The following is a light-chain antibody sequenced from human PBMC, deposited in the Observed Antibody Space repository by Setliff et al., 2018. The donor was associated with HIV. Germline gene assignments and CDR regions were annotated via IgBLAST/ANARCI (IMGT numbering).Light chain of an antibody. CDR3: QQYDSSPVT. CDR2: GVS. Sequence: EIVLTQSPGTLSLSPGERATLSCRASQSISTNHVAWYQQKPGQAPRRLMFGVSIRATGIPDRFSGSGSGTDFILTISRLEPEDFAVYYCQQYDSSPVTFGQGTKVDIK. J-gene: IGKJ1*01. CDR1: QSISTNH. V-gene: IGKV3-20*01.